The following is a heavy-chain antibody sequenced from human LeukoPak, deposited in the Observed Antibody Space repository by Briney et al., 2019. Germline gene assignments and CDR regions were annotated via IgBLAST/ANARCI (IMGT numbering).Heavy chain of an antibody. CDR2: ISSSSSYI. J-gene: IGHJ4*02. CDR3: ARVGNRQWLVRRYFDY. CDR1: GFTFSSYS. D-gene: IGHD6-19*01. V-gene: IGHV3-21*01. Sequence: GGSLRLSCAASGFTFSSYSMNWVRQAPGKGLEWVSSISSSSSYIYYADSVKGRFTISRDNAKNSLYLQMNSLRAEDTAVYYCARVGNRQWLVRRYFDYWGQGTLVTVSS.